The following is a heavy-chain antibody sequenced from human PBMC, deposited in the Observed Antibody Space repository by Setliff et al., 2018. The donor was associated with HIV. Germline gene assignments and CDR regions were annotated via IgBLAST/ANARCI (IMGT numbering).Heavy chain of an antibody. CDR3: ARYRSKLDWFAP. V-gene: IGHV4-39*01. CDR1: GGSISSSTYY. Sequence: PSETLSLTCSVSGGSISSSTYYWGWIRQPPGKGLEWIGDIFYTGSTYYNPSLKSRVAISVDTSENQFSLKLNSVTAADTAVYYCARYRSKLDWFAPWGQGALVTVSS. CDR2: IFYTGST. J-gene: IGHJ5*02. D-gene: IGHD1-26*01.